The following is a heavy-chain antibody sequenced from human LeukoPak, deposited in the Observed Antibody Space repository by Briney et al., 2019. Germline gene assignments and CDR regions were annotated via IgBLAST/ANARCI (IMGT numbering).Heavy chain of an antibody. CDR1: GFTVSSNY. J-gene: IGHJ4*02. Sequence: GGSLRLSCAASGFTVSSNYMSWVRQAPGKGLEWVSVIYSGGSTYYADSVKGRFTISRDNSKNTLYLQMNSLRAEDTAVYYCARGVEYCSSTTCSAFAYWGQGTLVTVSS. V-gene: IGHV3-66*02. CDR3: ARGVEYCSSTTCSAFAY. CDR2: IYSGGST. D-gene: IGHD2-2*01.